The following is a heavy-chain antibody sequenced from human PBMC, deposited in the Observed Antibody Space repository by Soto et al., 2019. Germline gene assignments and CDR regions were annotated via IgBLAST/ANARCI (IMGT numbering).Heavy chain of an antibody. CDR3: AKDQWYYDSSGYYYYYYGMDV. Sequence: GGSLRLSCAASGFTFSSYGMHWVRQAPGKGLEWVAVISYDGSNKYYADSVKGRFTISRDNSKNTLYLQMNSLRAEDTAVYYCAKDQWYYDSSGYYYYYYGMDVWGQGTTVTVSS. CDR2: ISYDGSNK. V-gene: IGHV3-30*18. D-gene: IGHD3-22*01. CDR1: GFTFSSYG. J-gene: IGHJ6*02.